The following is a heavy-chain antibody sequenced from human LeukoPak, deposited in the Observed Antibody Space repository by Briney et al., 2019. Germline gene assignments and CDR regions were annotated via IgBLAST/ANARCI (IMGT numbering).Heavy chain of an antibody. Sequence: GRSLRLSCAASGFTFSSYAMHWVRQAPDKGLEWVAVISYDGSNKYYADSVKGRFTISRDNSKNTLYLQMNSLRAEDTAVYYCARDATYDSSGYYYDYWGQGTLVTVSS. D-gene: IGHD3-22*01. V-gene: IGHV3-30-3*01. CDR3: ARDATYDSSGYYYDY. CDR1: GFTFSSYA. J-gene: IGHJ4*02. CDR2: ISYDGSNK.